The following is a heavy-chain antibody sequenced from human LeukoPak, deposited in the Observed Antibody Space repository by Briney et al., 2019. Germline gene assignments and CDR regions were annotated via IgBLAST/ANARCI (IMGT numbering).Heavy chain of an antibody. D-gene: IGHD3-10*01. CDR1: GFTFNSYW. V-gene: IGHV3-7*05. CDR3: ARWSYVSGTWFLDS. J-gene: IGHJ4*02. CDR2: INEDGSTI. Sequence: PGGSLRLSCEASGFTFNSYWMSWVRQAPGEGLEWVADINEDGSTIYYVNSVKGRFTISRDNAKNSLSLQLNTLRAEDRAVYYCARWSYVSGTWFLDSWGQGALVTVSS.